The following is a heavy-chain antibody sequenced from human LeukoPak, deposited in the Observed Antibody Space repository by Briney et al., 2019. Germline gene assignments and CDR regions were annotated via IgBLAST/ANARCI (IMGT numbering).Heavy chain of an antibody. CDR2: ISAHNGNT. CDR1: GYTFSGYG. V-gene: IGHV1-18*01. D-gene: IGHD6-19*01. Sequence: ASVKVSCKASGYTFSGYGISWVRQAPGQGLEWMGWISAHNGNTNYAQKLQGRVTMTTDTSTSTAYMDLRSLRSDDTAVYYCTRDHIAVAGTFENWGQGTLVTVSS. J-gene: IGHJ4*02. CDR3: TRDHIAVAGTFEN.